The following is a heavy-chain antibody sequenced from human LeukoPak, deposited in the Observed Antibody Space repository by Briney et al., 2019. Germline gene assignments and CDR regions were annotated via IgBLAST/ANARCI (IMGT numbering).Heavy chain of an antibody. CDR3: ARGSGKPAAIGYYYYYMDV. CDR2: INHSGST. V-gene: IGHV4-34*01. J-gene: IGHJ6*03. Sequence: SETLSLTCAVYGGSFSGYYWSWIRQPPGKGLEWFGEINHSGSTNYNPSLKSRVTISVDTSKNQFSLKLSSVTAADTAVYYCARGSGKPAAIGYYYYYMDVWGKGTTVTVSS. CDR1: GGSFSGYY. D-gene: IGHD2-2*01.